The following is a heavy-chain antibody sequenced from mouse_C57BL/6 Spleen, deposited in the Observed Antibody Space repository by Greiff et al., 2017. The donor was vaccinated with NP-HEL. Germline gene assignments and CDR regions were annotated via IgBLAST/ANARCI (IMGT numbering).Heavy chain of an antibody. J-gene: IGHJ4*01. CDR2: INPSNGGT. D-gene: IGHD1-1*01. CDR1: GYTFTSYW. CDR3: ARPRLLRYAMDY. Sequence: QVQLKQPGTELVKPGASVKLSCKAPGYTFTSYWMHWVKQRPGQGLEWIGNINPSNGGTNYNEKFKSKATLTVDKSSSTAYMQLSSLTSEDSAVYYCARPRLLRYAMDYWGQGTSVTVSS. V-gene: IGHV1-53*01.